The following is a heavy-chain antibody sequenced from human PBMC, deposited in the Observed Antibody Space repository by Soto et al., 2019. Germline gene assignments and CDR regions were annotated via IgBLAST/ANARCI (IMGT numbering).Heavy chain of an antibody. J-gene: IGHJ3*02. CDR3: AKDMQFLTLGPDAFDI. CDR1: GFTFSSYG. CDR2: ISYDGSNK. Sequence: GGSLRLSCAASGFTFSSYGMHWVRQAPGKGLEWVAVISYDGSNKYYADSVKGRFTISRDNSKNTLYLQMNSLRAEDTAVYYCAKDMQFLTLGPDAFDIWGQGTMVTVSS. V-gene: IGHV3-30*18. D-gene: IGHD7-27*01.